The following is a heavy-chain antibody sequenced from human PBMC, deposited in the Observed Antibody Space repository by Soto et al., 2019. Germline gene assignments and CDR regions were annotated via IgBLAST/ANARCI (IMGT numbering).Heavy chain of an antibody. D-gene: IGHD5-18*01. V-gene: IGHV1-69*08. J-gene: IGHJ4*02. Sequence: QVQLVQSGAEVKKPGSSVKVSCKASGGTFSSYTISWVRQAPGQGLEWMGRIIPILGIANYAQKFQGRVTITADKSTSTAYMELSSLRSEDTAVYYCARDVGIQLWLDYWGQGTLVTVSS. CDR2: IIPILGIA. CDR3: ARDVGIQLWLDY. CDR1: GGTFSSYT.